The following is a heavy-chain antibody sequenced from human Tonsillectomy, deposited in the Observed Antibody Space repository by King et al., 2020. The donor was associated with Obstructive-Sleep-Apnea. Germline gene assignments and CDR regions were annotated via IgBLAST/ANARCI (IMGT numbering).Heavy chain of an antibody. CDR2: ISSSGSTI. Sequence: VQLVESGGGLVKPGGSLRLSCAASGFTFSDYYMSWIRQAPGKGLEWISYISSSGSTIYYADSVKGRFTVSMDNAKNSLYLQINSLRAEDAARFYCARASLGTAVTDYWYFDLWGRGTLVTVSS. J-gene: IGHJ2*01. V-gene: IGHV3-11*01. CDR1: GFTFSDYY. D-gene: IGHD4-17*01. CDR3: ARASLGTAVTDYWYFDL.